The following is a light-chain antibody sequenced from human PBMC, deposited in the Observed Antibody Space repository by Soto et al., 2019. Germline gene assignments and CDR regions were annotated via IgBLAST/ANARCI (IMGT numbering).Light chain of an antibody. CDR3: QQYGNSPVT. Sequence: IVLTQSPCTLSLSPGERATLSCRASQSVSSSYLAWYQQKPGQAPRLLIYGASSRATGIPDRFSGSGSGTDFTLTISRLEPEDFAVYYCQQYGNSPVTFGGGTKVDIK. J-gene: IGKJ4*01. CDR1: QSVSSSY. CDR2: GAS. V-gene: IGKV3-20*01.